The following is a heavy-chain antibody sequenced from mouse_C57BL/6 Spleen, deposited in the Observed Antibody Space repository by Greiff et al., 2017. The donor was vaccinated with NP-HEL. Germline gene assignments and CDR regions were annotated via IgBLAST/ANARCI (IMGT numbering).Heavy chain of an antibody. CDR2: IDPSDSYT. V-gene: IGHV1-69*01. Sequence: QVQLQQPGAELVMPGASVKLSCKASGYTFTSYWMHWVKQRPGQGLEWIGEIDPSDSYTNYNQKFKGKSTLTVDKSSSTAYMQLSSLTSEDSAVYYCARSVTGTYDYWGQGTTLTVSS. J-gene: IGHJ2*01. CDR3: ARSVTGTYDY. D-gene: IGHD4-1*01. CDR1: GYTFTSYW.